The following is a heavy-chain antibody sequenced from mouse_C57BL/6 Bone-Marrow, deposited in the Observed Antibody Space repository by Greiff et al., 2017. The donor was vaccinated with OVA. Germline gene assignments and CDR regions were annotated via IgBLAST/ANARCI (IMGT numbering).Heavy chain of an antibody. D-gene: IGHD1-1*01. CDR1: GYTFTDYE. Sequence: ESGAELVRPGASVTLSCKASGYTFTDYEMHWVKQTPVHGLEWIGAIDPETGGTAYNQKFKGKAILTADKSSSTAYMELRSLTSEDSAVYYCTRYGDDWGQGTTLTVSS. CDR2: IDPETGGT. CDR3: TRYGDD. J-gene: IGHJ2*01. V-gene: IGHV1-15*01.